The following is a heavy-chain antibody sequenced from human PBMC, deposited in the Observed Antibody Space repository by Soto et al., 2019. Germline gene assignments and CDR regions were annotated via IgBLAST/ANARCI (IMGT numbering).Heavy chain of an antibody. CDR3: AKDAVSGDGVWLAES. D-gene: IGHD4-17*01. Sequence: EVQLLESGGGLVQPGGSLRLSCAACGFTFRNFAMFWVRQAPVKGLVWVSGIHGGGGGTFYAGSVNVRFTISRDDSKSTLYLQMNSLRAEDTAVYKCAKDAVSGDGVWLAESWGQGTLVTVSS. V-gene: IGHV3-23*01. CDR2: IHGGGGGT. CDR1: GFTFRNFA. J-gene: IGHJ5*02.